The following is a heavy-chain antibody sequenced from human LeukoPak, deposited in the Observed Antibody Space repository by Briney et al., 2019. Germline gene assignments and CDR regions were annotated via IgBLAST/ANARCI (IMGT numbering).Heavy chain of an antibody. CDR2: IIPIFGTA. D-gene: IGHD6-6*01. CDR1: GGTFISYA. CDR3: AREVKELVAYYYYGMDV. Sequence: SVKVSCKASGGTFISYAISWVRQAPAQGLEWMGGIIPIFGTANYAQKFQGRVTITADESTSTAYMELSSLRSEDTAVYYCAREVKELVAYYYYGMDVWGQGTTVTVSS. J-gene: IGHJ6*02. V-gene: IGHV1-69*13.